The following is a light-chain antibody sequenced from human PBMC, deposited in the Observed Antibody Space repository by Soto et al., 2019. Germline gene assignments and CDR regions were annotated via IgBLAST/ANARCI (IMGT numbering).Light chain of an antibody. CDR2: GAS. V-gene: IGKV1-8*01. Sequence: AIRMTQSPSSVSASIGDRVTIACRASQGISSSLAWYQQKPGKAPKILISGASILQDGVPSRFSGRGSGTDFTLTINSLQPEDVATYYCQQSYSTPWTFGQGTKVDIK. CDR1: QGISSS. J-gene: IGKJ1*01. CDR3: QQSYSTPWT.